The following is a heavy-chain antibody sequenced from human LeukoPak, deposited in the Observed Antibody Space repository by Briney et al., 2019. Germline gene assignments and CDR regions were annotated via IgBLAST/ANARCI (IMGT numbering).Heavy chain of an antibody. CDR1: GFTISSYA. D-gene: IGHD6-25*01. Sequence: GRSLRLSCAASGFTISSYAMSWVRQAPGKGLEWVSAISGSGGSTYYADSVKGRFTISRDNSKNTLYLQMNSLRAEDTAVYYCAKDSRIAAMVPNDYWGQGTLVTVSS. CDR3: AKDSRIAAMVPNDY. CDR2: ISGSGGST. V-gene: IGHV3-23*01. J-gene: IGHJ4*02.